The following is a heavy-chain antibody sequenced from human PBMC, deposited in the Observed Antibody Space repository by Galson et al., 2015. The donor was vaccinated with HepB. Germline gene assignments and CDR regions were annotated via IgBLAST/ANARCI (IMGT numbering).Heavy chain of an antibody. CDR1: GDSVSSHSAA. V-gene: IGHV6-1*01. CDR3: AKGGARDSSSAYFDY. J-gene: IGHJ4*02. D-gene: IGHD6-6*01. CDR2: TYYRSTWFS. Sequence: CAISGDSVSSHSAAWNWIRQSPSRGLEWLGRTYYRSTWFSDYAVSVRGRITINSDTSKSQFSLQLNSVTPEDTAVYYCAKGGARDSSSAYFDYWGQGTRVTVSS.